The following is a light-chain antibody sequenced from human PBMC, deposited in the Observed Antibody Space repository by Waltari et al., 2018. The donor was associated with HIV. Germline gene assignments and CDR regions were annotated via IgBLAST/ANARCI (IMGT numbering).Light chain of an antibody. CDR2: HDR. CDR1: KNGSES. CDR3: QLFQCCNNWV. V-gene: IGLV3-21*01. Sequence: SYVLTQPPSVSVAPGQTARITCEGNKNGSESVHWYQQRPGQAPVVVIYHDRDRPSGIPERFSGSNSGNTATLTITRVEAGDEADYYCQLFQCCNNWVFGGGTKLTVL. J-gene: IGLJ3*02.